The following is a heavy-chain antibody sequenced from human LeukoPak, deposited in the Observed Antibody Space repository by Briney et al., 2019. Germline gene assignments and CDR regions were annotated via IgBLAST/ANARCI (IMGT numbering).Heavy chain of an antibody. Sequence: SETLSLTCTVSGGSISGHYWTWVRQPPGEGLEWIGQIHYSGKADYNPSLRSRIAISVDTSKNQMSLKVTSVTAADTAVYYCARFGVDYDMDVWGQGTTVTVS. D-gene: IGHD3-16*01. CDR1: GGSISGHY. V-gene: IGHV4-59*11. CDR2: IHYSGKA. CDR3: ARFGVDYDMDV. J-gene: IGHJ6*02.